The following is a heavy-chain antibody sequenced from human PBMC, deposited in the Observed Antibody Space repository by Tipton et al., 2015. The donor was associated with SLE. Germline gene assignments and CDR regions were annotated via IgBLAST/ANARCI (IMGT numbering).Heavy chain of an antibody. CDR1: GGSITSYY. CDR3: ARGSDIFEY. CDR2: IYDTGST. J-gene: IGHJ4*02. Sequence: TLSLTCTVSGGSITSYYWSWIRQPPGKGLEWIGYIYDTGSTDYNPSLKSRVTISVDTSKNQFSLKLTSVTTADTAVYYCARGSDIFEYWGQGTLVTVSS. V-gene: IGHV4-59*01. D-gene: IGHD3-9*01.